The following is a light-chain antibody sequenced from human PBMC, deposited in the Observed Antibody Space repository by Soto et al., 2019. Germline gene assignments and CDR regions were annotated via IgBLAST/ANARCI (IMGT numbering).Light chain of an antibody. CDR2: DAS. CDR3: QQRTDRPPWT. J-gene: IGKJ1*01. CDR1: QSVSSY. V-gene: IGKV3-11*01. Sequence: SVSTQSPATLSLSPGERATLSCRASQSVSSYLAWYQQKPGQAPRLLIYDASNRATGIPARFSGSGSGTDFSLTISRLEPEDFAVYYCQQRTDRPPWTFGQGTKVDIK.